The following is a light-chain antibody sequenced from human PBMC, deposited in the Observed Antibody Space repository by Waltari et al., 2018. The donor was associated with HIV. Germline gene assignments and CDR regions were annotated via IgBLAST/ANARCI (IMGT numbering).Light chain of an antibody. CDR3: SSYTSSSTYV. Sequence: QSALTQPASVSGSPGQSITISCTGTSSDVGGYIYVSWYQQHPGKAPKLMIYDVSNRPSGVSNRFSGSKSGNTASLTISGLQAEDEADYYGSSYTSSSTYVFGTGTKVTVL. V-gene: IGLV2-14*03. J-gene: IGLJ1*01. CDR2: DVS. CDR1: SSDVGGYIY.